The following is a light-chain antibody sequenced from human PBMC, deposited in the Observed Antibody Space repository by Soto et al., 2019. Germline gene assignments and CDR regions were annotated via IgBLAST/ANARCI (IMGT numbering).Light chain of an antibody. J-gene: IGLJ3*02. CDR3: SSYAVSRCV. V-gene: IGLV2-23*02. CDR1: TSDVGIYNL. Sequence: QSVLTQPASVSGSPGQSITISCSGTTSDVGIYNLVSWYQQHPGKAPKLVIYEVDKRPSGVSNRFSGSRSGNTASLTSSGLQSEDEADYYCSSYAVSRCVFGGGTKLTVL. CDR2: EVD.